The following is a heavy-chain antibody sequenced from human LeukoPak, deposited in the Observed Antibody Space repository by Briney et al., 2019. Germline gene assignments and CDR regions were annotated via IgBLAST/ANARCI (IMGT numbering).Heavy chain of an antibody. V-gene: IGHV1-69*13. CDR2: IVPIFGTA. D-gene: IGHD3-10*01. CDR3: AKDTATWFGELLFAYMDV. J-gene: IGHJ6*03. CDR1: GGTFSSYA. Sequence: ASVKVSCKASGGTFSSYAINWVRQAPGQGLEWMGGIVPIFGTANYAQKFQGRVTITADESTSTAYRELSSLRSEDTAVYYCAKDTATWFGELLFAYMDVWGKGTTVTVSS.